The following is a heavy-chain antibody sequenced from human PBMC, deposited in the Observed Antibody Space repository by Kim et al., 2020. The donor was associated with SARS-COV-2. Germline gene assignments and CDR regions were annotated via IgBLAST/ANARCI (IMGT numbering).Heavy chain of an antibody. J-gene: IGHJ6*03. Sequence: GGSLRLSCAASGFTFSSYSMNWVRQAPGKGLEWVSSISSSSSYIYYADSVKGRFTISRDNAKNSLYLQMNSLRAEDTAVYYCARDEGTLYYYYYMDVWGKGTTVTVSS. V-gene: IGHV3-21*01. CDR3: ARDEGTLYYYYYMDV. D-gene: IGHD3-10*01. CDR2: ISSSSSYI. CDR1: GFTFSSYS.